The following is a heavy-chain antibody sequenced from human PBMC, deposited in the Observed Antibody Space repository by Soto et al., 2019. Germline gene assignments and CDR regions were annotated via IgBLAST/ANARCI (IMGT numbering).Heavy chain of an antibody. D-gene: IGHD1-7*01. CDR2: IYYSGST. CDR1: GGSISSYY. CDR3: ARDRGGTTDYYYGMDV. Sequence: SETLSLTCTVSGGSISSYYLSWIRQPPGKGLEWIGYIYYSGSTNYNPSLKSRVTISVDTSKNQFSLKLSSVTAADTAVHYCARDRGGTTDYYYGMDVWGQGTTVTVYS. J-gene: IGHJ6*02. V-gene: IGHV4-59*01.